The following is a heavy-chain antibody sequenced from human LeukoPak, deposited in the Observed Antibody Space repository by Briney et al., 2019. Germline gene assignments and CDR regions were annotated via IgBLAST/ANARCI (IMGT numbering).Heavy chain of an antibody. CDR3: ARGLDILTGYYSGHDAFDI. CDR2: INHSGST. Sequence: SESLSLTCAVYGVSFSGYYWSWIRQPPGKGLEWIGEINHSGSTNYNPSLKSRVTISVDTSKNQFSLKLSSVTAADTAVYYCARGLDILTGYYSGHDAFDIWGQGTMVTVSS. CDR1: GVSFSGYY. D-gene: IGHD3-9*01. V-gene: IGHV4-34*01. J-gene: IGHJ3*02.